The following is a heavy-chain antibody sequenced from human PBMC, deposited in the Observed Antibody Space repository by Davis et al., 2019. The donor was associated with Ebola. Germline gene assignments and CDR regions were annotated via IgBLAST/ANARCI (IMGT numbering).Heavy chain of an antibody. D-gene: IGHD2-2*01. CDR3: LVIPAARTSDF. V-gene: IGHV3-30*03. CDR2: ISTDSNTK. Sequence: PGGSLRLSCAASGFTFTTYWMSWVRQAPGKGLEWVAAISTDSNTKYYADSVKGRFTISRDKSKNTLNLQMNSLRVEDTAVYYCLVIPAARTSDFWGQGTLVTVSS. J-gene: IGHJ4*02. CDR1: GFTFTTYW.